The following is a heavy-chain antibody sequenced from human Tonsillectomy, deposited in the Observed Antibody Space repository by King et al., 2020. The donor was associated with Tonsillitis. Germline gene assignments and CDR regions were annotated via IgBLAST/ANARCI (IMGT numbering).Heavy chain of an antibody. D-gene: IGHD3-22*01. Sequence: VQLVESGGGLVQPGGSLRLSCAASGFTFSSYAMIWVRQAPGKGLEWVSGISGSGDNTHYADSVKGRFTISRANSKNTLYLQMNSLVAEDTAVYYCAKGVVVIGYYCGMDVWGHGTTLTVSS. CDR3: AKGVVVIGYYCGMDV. J-gene: IGHJ6*02. V-gene: IGHV3-23*04. CDR1: GFTFSSYA. CDR2: ISGSGDNT.